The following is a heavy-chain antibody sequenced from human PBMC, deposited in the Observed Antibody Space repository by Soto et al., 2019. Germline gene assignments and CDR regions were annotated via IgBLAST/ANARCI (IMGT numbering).Heavy chain of an antibody. D-gene: IGHD1-1*01. CDR3: ARVGSRDAYNCVLAQ. Sequence: QVQVVQSGAEVKKPGSSVKISCKASGRIFSSFPTSWVRQVPGQGLEWMGGVISASGSVTYAPKFQGRVTMTAVNSAGIGYMEMTSLTSEDTAIYYCARVGSRDAYNCVLAQWGPGTIVNVSS. CDR1: GRIFSSFP. CDR2: VISASGSV. V-gene: IGHV1-69*06. J-gene: IGHJ1*01.